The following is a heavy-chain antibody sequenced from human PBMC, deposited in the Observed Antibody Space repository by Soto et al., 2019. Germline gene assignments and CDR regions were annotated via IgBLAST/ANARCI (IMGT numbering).Heavy chain of an antibody. V-gene: IGHV4-61*05. Sequence: SETLSLTCTVSGGSISSSSYYWGWIRQPPGKGLEWIGYIYYSGSTNYKPSLKNRVTISVDTSKNQYSMKLSSVTAADTSVYYCARHDGVVANYYFDYWGQGTLVTVSS. CDR2: IYYSGST. CDR1: GGSISSSSYY. J-gene: IGHJ4*02. D-gene: IGHD2-21*01. CDR3: ARHDGVVANYYFDY.